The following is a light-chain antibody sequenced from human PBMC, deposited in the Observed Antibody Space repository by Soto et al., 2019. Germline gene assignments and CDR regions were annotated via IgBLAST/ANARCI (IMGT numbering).Light chain of an antibody. CDR3: QRYNSAPRA. CDR2: AAP. J-gene: IGKJ1*01. V-gene: IGKV1-27*01. CDR1: LGISNF. Sequence: DVQMTQSPSSLSASVGYRFTITCRASLGISNFLAWYQQKPGKVPKLLIYAAPALQSGVPSRFRGRGSGTDFTLTISGLQPEDAATYYCQRYNSAPRAFGQGTTVDIK.